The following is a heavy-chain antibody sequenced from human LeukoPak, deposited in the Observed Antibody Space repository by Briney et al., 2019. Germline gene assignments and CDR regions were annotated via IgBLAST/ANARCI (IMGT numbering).Heavy chain of an antibody. V-gene: IGHV3-23*01. CDR3: AKDLTARYYYGGGFDY. CDR2: TSGSGGST. J-gene: IGHJ4*02. D-gene: IGHD3-10*01. Sequence: GGSLRLSCAASGFTFSSYGMNWVRQAPGKGLEWVSATSGSGGSTYYADSVKGRFTISRDNSKNTLYLQMNSLRAEDTAVYYCAKDLTARYYYGGGFDYWGQGTLVTVSS. CDR1: GFTFSSYG.